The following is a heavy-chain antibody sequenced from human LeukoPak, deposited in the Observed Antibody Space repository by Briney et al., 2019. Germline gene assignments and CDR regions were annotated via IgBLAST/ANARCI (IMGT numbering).Heavy chain of an antibody. Sequence: PGRSRRLSCEASGFTFDNYAMHWVRQAPGKGLEWVSGLSWNSGALGYADSVRGRFTISRDNAKNSLYLQMNSLTAEDTALYYCTKAESSTFYYGYFDSWGQGTLVTVSS. CDR2: LSWNSGAL. CDR1: GFTFDNYA. D-gene: IGHD2-2*01. J-gene: IGHJ4*02. CDR3: TKAESSTFYYGYFDS. V-gene: IGHV3-9*01.